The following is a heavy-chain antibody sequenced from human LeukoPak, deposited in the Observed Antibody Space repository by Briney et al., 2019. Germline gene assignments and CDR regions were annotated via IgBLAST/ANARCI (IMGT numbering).Heavy chain of an antibody. D-gene: IGHD4-17*01. V-gene: IGHV4-59*01. CDR1: GGSISSYY. CDR3: ARGGGPGAAFDI. Sequence: SETLSLTCTVSGGSISSYYWSWIRQPPGKGLEWIGYIYYSGSTNYNPSLKSRVTISVGTSKNQFSLKLSSVTAADTAVYYCARGGGPGAAFDIWGQGTMVTVSS. CDR2: IYYSGST. J-gene: IGHJ3*02.